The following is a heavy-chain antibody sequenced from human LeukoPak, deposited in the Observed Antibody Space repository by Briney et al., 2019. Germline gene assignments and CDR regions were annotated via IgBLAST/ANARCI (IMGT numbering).Heavy chain of an antibody. J-gene: IGHJ4*02. CDR3: ARDHSYGHTDY. D-gene: IGHD5-18*01. CDR1: GFTFSSYW. Sequence: GGSLRLSCAASGFTFSSYWMSWVRQAPGKGLEWVANIKEDGSEKFHVGSVRGRFTISRDNAKNSLYLQMNSLRAEDTAVYYCARDHSYGHTDYWGQGTLVTVSS. V-gene: IGHV3-7*01. CDR2: IKEDGSEK.